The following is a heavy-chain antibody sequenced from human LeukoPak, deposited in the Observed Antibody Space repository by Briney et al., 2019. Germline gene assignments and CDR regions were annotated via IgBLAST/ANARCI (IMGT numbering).Heavy chain of an antibody. CDR2: VYYTGST. Sequence: SETLSLTCAVSGGSISSTTSYWSWIRQPPGKGLEWIGYVYYTGSTSYNPSLKSRVTISGDTSKNQFSLKLSSVTAADTAVYYCTRRGGSSSSDWFDPWGQGTLVIVSS. J-gene: IGHJ5*02. CDR1: GGSISSTTSY. V-gene: IGHV4-61*05. D-gene: IGHD6-6*01. CDR3: TRRGGSSSSDWFDP.